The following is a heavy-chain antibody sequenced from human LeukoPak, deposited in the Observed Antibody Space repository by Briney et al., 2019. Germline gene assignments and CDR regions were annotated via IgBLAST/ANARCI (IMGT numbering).Heavy chain of an antibody. V-gene: IGHV3-66*01. CDR1: GFTVSSNY. Sequence: GGSLRLSCAASGFTVSSNYMSWVRQAPGKVLERVSVIYSGGTTYYADSVKGRFNMSRDNSKNTLYLQMNSLRAEDTAVYYCARDRGGSRSDCWGPGTLVTVSS. J-gene: IGHJ4*02. CDR2: IYSGGTT. D-gene: IGHD6-13*01. CDR3: ARDRGGSRSDC.